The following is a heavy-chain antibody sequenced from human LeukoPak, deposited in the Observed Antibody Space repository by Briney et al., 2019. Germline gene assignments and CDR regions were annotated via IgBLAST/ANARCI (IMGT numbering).Heavy chain of an antibody. CDR1: GFTFDDYA. Sequence: GGSLRLSCAASGFTFDDYAMHWVRQAPGKGLEWVSGISWNSGSIGYADSVKGRFTISRDNAKNSLYLQMNSLRAEDMALYYCARGVIAAAGTVGYFDYWGQGTLVTVSS. V-gene: IGHV3-9*03. D-gene: IGHD6-13*01. CDR3: ARGVIAAAGTVGYFDY. J-gene: IGHJ4*02. CDR2: ISWNSGSI.